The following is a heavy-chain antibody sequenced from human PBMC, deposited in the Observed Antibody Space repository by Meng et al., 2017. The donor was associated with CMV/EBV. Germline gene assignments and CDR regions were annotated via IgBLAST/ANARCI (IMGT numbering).Heavy chain of an antibody. D-gene: IGHD5-18*01. Sequence: GESLKISCAASGFDFSSYAMHWVRQVPGKGLEWVAVVSYDEGEKYYADSVKGRFTISRDNSKNTLYLQMNSLTIEDAAIYYCAKRLHAVQWVSASTEYFQHWGQGTLVTVSS. V-gene: IGHV3-30*04. CDR1: GFDFSSYA. J-gene: IGHJ1*01. CDR2: VSYDEGEK. CDR3: AKRLHAVQWVSASTEYFQH.